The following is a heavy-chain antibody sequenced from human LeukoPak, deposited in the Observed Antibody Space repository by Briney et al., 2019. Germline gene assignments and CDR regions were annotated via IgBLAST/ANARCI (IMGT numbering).Heavy chain of an antibody. D-gene: IGHD3/OR15-3a*01. CDR2: EGSAGGT. V-gene: IGHV3-23*01. CDR1: GFTFSSYD. J-gene: IGHJ3*02. Sequence: GGSLRLSCAASGFTFSSYDMSWVRQAPGKGLEWVSAEGSAGGTYYADSVRGRFTISRDNYENTLSLQMNSLRVEDTAVYYCASRTWTGAGYYAFDIWGQGTMVTVSS. CDR3: ASRTWTGAGYYAFDI.